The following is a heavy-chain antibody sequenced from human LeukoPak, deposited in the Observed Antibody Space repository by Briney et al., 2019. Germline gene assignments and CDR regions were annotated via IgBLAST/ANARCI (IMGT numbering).Heavy chain of an antibody. J-gene: IGHJ4*02. CDR2: ISGSGGST. Sequence: GGSLRLSCAASGFTFSSYAMSWVRQAPGKGLEWVSAISGSGGSTYYADSAKGRFTISRDNSKNTLYLQMNSLRAEDTAVYYCAKSPEYSSGWYYFDYWGQGTLVTVSS. CDR3: AKSPEYSSGWYYFDY. CDR1: GFTFSSYA. V-gene: IGHV3-23*01. D-gene: IGHD6-19*01.